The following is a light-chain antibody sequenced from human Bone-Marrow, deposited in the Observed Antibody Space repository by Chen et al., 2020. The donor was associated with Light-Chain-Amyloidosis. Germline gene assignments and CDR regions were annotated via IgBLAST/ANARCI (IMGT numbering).Light chain of an antibody. CDR3: AAWDDSLSGHWV. CDR2: RNN. J-gene: IGLJ3*02. Sequence: QSVLTQPPSASGTPGQRFTISCSGSSSNSGSNYVSWYQQLPGTAPKLLIYRNNQRPSGVPDRFSGSKSGTSASLAISGLRSEDEADYYCAAWDDSLSGHWVFGGGTKLTVL. CDR1: SSNSGSNY. V-gene: IGLV1-47*01.